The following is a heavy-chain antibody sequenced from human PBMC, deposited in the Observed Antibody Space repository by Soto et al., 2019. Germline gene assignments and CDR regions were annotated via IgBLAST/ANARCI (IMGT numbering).Heavy chain of an antibody. CDR3: ARGTDYIQIASYHYGMDV. CDR2: AYYSGST. Sequence: SETLSLTCTVSGKSVSTFYWSWIRQPPGKGLEWIGHAYYSGSTNYDPSLKSRVTISVDMSKNQVSLRLTSVTAADTAVYYCARGTDYIQIASYHYGMDVWRPGTSVTVSS. V-gene: IGHV4-59*02. J-gene: IGHJ6*02. CDR1: GKSVSTFY. D-gene: IGHD4-4*01.